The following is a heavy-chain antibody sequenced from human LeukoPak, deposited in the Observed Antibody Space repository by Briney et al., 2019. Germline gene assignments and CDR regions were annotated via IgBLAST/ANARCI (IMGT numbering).Heavy chain of an antibody. CDR2: IIPIFGTA. D-gene: IGHD3-10*01. CDR1: GGTFSSYA. V-gene: IGHV1-69*13. Sequence: VASVKVSCKASGGTFSSYAISWVRQAPGQGLEWMGGIIPIFGTANYAQKFQGRVTITADESTSTAYMELRSLTSEDTAVYYCVRDGEGVAISVNYWFAPWGQGTLVTVSS. J-gene: IGHJ5*02. CDR3: VRDGEGVAISVNYWFAP.